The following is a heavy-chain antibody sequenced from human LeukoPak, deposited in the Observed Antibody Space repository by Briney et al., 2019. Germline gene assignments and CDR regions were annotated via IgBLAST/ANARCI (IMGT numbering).Heavy chain of an antibody. Sequence: GGSPRLSCAASGFTFDDYAMHWVRQAPGKGLEWVSGISWNSGSIGYADSVKGRFTISRDNAKNSLYLQMNSLRAEDTALYYCAKSTYRRITNWFDPWGQGTLVTVSS. D-gene: IGHD3-10*01. V-gene: IGHV3-9*01. CDR1: GFTFDDYA. CDR3: AKSTYRRITNWFDP. CDR2: ISWNSGSI. J-gene: IGHJ5*02.